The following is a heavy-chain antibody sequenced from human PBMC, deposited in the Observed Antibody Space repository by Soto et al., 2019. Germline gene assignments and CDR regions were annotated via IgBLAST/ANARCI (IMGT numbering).Heavy chain of an antibody. CDR2: LNAYNGNT. V-gene: IGHV1-18*01. J-gene: IGHJ4*02. CDR1: GYTFTSYG. CDR3: ARAVAGPLFSDY. Sequence: QVQLVQSGAEVKKPGASVKDSCKASGYTFTSYGISWVRQAPGQGLAWMGWLNAYNGNTNYAQKLQGRVTMTPDTYRSTAYMELRSLRSHDTAVYYCARAVAGPLFSDYWGEGTLVTVSS. D-gene: IGHD6-19*01.